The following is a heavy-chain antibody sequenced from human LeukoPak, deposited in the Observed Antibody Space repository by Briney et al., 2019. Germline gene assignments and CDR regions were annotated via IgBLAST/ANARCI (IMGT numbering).Heavy chain of an antibody. V-gene: IGHV4-31*03. CDR1: GGSISSGGYY. CDR3: ARGRGWYYFDY. CDR2: IYYSGST. Sequence: PSETLSLTCTVSGGSISSGGYYWSWIRQHPGKGLEWIGYIYYSGSTYYNPSLKSRVIISVDTSKNQFSLKLSSVTAADTAVYYCARGRGWYYFDYWGQGTLVTVSS. D-gene: IGHD6-19*01. J-gene: IGHJ4*02.